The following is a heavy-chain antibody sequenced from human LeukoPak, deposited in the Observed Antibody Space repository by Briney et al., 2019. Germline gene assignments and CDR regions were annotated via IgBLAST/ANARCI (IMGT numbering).Heavy chain of an antibody. J-gene: IGHJ4*02. CDR2: IDPNSGGT. CDR1: VYSFTGYF. CDR3: ARVRVTGSYGLDLGH. Sequence: GASVNVSRKASVYSFTGYFMHWLRQAAGQGLEGMGWIDPNSGGTNYAQNFQGRVTMTRDTSISTAYMELSRLRSDDTAVYYCARVRVTGSYGLDLGHWGQGTLVTVSS. D-gene: IGHD1-26*01. V-gene: IGHV1-2*02.